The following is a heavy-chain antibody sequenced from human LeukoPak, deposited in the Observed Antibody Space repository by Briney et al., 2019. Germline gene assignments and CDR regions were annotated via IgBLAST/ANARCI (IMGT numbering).Heavy chain of an antibody. CDR2: VIPILGIA. CDR3: ARSPIVVVVAAPSSSAFDI. Sequence: SGEVSCQASGGPFHNYAISWGGPGPGQGLEWMGRVIPILGIANYAQKFQGRVTITADKSTSTAYMELSSLRSEDTAVYYCARSPIVVVVAAPSSSAFDIWGQGTMVTVSS. J-gene: IGHJ3*02. CDR1: GGPFHNYA. V-gene: IGHV1-69*04. D-gene: IGHD2-15*01.